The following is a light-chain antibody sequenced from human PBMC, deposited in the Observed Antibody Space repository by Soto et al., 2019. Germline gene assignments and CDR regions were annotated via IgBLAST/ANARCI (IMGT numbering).Light chain of an antibody. J-gene: IGKJ2*01. CDR3: QQYHNWPPYT. V-gene: IGKV3-15*01. Sequence: DIVMTQSPATLSVAPGERVTFSCRASQGVSRKLAWYQHKPGQAPRLLISGASTGATGIPARFSGSGSGTELTLTISSLQSEDFAVYYCQQYHNWPPYTFGQGTKVDIK. CDR1: QGVSRK. CDR2: GAS.